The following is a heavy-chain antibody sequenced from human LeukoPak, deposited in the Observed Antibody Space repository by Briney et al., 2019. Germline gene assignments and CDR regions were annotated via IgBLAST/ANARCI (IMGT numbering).Heavy chain of an antibody. V-gene: IGHV4-59*08. CDR3: ARLVAYSGSRSAFDI. D-gene: IGHD1-26*01. Sequence: SETLSLTCTVSGGSISSYYWSWIRQPPGKGLEWIGYIYYSGSTNYNPSLKSRVTIPVDTSKNQFSLKLSSVTAADTAVYYCARLVAYSGSRSAFDIWGQGTMVTVSS. CDR1: GGSISSYY. J-gene: IGHJ3*02. CDR2: IYYSGST.